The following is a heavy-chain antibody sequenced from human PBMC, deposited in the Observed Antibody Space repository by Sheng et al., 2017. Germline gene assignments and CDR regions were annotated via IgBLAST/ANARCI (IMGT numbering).Heavy chain of an antibody. V-gene: IGHV3-21*01. CDR2: ISSSSSYI. J-gene: IGHJ6*02. CDR1: GFTFSSYS. CDR3: AREIRITIFGVVIMRDYYYYGMDV. Sequence: EVQLVEFGGGLVKPGGSLRLSCAASGFTFSSYSMNWVRQAPGKGLEWVSSISSSSSYIYYADSVKGRFTISRDNAKNSLYLQMNSLRAEDTAVYYCAREIRITIFGVVIMRDYYYYGMDVWGQGTTVT. D-gene: IGHD3-3*01.